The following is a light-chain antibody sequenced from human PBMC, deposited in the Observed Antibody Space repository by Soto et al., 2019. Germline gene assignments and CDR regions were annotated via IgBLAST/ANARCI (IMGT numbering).Light chain of an antibody. CDR3: QQYYNTAA. J-gene: IGKJ1*01. CDR1: QSVLYSSNNKNY. Sequence: DIVMTQSPDSLAVSLGERATINCKSSQSVLYSSNNKNYLAWYQQKPGQPPKLLIYWASTRESGVPDRFSGSGSGTDFTLTISSLQAEDVAVYYCQQYYNTAAFGQGNKVEIK. CDR2: WAS. V-gene: IGKV4-1*01.